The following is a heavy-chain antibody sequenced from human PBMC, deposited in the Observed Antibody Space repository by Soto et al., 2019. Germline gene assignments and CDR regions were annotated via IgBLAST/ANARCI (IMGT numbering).Heavy chain of an antibody. Sequence: ASVKVSCKASGYTFTSYAMHWVRQAPGQRLEWMGWINAGNGNTKYSQKFQGRVTITRETSASTAYMELGSLRSEDTAVYYCASPGPSIAAAGNYYYGMDVWGQGTTVTVSS. CDR3: ASPGPSIAAAGNYYYGMDV. J-gene: IGHJ6*02. CDR2: INAGNGNT. CDR1: GYTFTSYA. V-gene: IGHV1-3*01. D-gene: IGHD6-13*01.